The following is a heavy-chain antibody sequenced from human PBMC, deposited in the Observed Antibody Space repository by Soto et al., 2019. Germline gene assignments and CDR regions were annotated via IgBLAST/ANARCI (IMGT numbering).Heavy chain of an antibody. Sequence: GGSLRLSCAASGFNFSDYYMTWIRQAPGKGLEWISYISSSSRDTEYADSVKGRFMISRDNAKRSMSLQMNSLRVEDTAVYYCARWLEVLTTSDSWGQGILVTVAS. J-gene: IGHJ5*01. CDR1: GFNFSDYY. D-gene: IGHD3-22*01. V-gene: IGHV3-11*06. CDR3: ARWLEVLTTSDS. CDR2: ISSSSRDT.